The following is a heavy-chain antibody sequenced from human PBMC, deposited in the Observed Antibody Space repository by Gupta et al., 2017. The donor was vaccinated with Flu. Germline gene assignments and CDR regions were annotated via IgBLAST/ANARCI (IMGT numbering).Heavy chain of an antibody. J-gene: IGHJ4*02. V-gene: IGHV3-48*01. CDR2: ITGSSDNI. CDR3: ASSYGQFDY. Sequence: EVQLVESGGGLVQPGGSLRLSCAASGFTFSPYSMNWVRQAPGKGLEWISYITGSSDNIYYADSVKGRFTISRDNAENSLYLQMNSLRAEDTAVYYCASSYGQFDYWGQGTLVTVSS. CDR1: GFTFSPYS. D-gene: IGHD5-18*01.